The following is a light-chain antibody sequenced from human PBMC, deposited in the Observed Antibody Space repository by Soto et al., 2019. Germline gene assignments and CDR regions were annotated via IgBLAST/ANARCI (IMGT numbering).Light chain of an antibody. V-gene: IGKV1-33*01. CDR1: QDISNY. Sequence: DIQMTQSPSSLSASVGDRVTITCQASQDISNYLNWYQEKPGKAPNLLLYDASNLETGVPSRFSGSGSGTDFTFTISSLQPEDIAIYYCQQYGDLPRTFGPGTKVEIK. CDR2: DAS. CDR3: QQYGDLPRT. J-gene: IGKJ3*01.